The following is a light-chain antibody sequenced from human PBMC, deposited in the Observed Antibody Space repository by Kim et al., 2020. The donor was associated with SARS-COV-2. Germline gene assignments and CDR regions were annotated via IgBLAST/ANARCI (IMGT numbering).Light chain of an antibody. Sequence: TITMSCTRGRGGIAGNFLQGYQQRPGSAPTTVIFDNDRRPSGVPDRFFAYGDTSGNSAYLTISGLKTEDEADYYCQSYDSNNQMVFGGGTQLTVL. V-gene: IGLV6-57*03. CDR3: QSYDSNNQMV. CDR2: DND. J-gene: IGLJ3*02. CDR1: RGGIAGNF.